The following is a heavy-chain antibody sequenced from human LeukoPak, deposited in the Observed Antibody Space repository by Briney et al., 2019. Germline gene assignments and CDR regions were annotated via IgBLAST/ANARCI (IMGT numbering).Heavy chain of an antibody. D-gene: IGHD3-10*01. Sequence: ASVKVSCKASGYTFTSYDINWVRQATGQGLEWMGWMNPNSGNTGYAQKFQGRVTMTTNTSISTAYMELSSLRSEDTAVYYCARGRMDVLLWFGEPTGWFDPWGQGTLVTVSS. CDR3: ARGRMDVLLWFGEPTGWFDP. V-gene: IGHV1-8*01. CDR1: GYTFTSYD. CDR2: MNPNSGNT. J-gene: IGHJ5*02.